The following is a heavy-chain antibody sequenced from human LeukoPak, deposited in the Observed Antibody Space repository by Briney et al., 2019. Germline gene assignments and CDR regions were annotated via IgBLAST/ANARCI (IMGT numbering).Heavy chain of an antibody. J-gene: IGHJ4*02. CDR2: INPSGTST. D-gene: IGHD2-15*01. Sequence: ASVKVSCKASGPNFINFYVHWVRLAPGPGLEWLGTINPSGTSTTYAQHYQGRVTMTRDTSTRTVYMDLSSLRPEDTAVYFCAGQGINRDCDYWGQGTLVTVSS. CDR3: AGQGINRDCDY. V-gene: IGHV1-46*01. CDR1: GPNFINFY.